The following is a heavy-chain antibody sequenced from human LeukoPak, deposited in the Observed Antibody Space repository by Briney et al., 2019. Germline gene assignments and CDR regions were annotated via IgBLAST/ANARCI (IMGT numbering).Heavy chain of an antibody. D-gene: IGHD3-9*01. V-gene: IGHV4-39*07. Sequence: SETLSLTCTVSGGSISSSSYYWGWIRQPPGKGLEWIGSIYYSGSTYYNPSLKSRVTISVDTSKNQFSLKLSSVTAADTAVYYCARGLRVYYDILTGYYIRGAFDIWGQGTMVTVSS. J-gene: IGHJ3*02. CDR1: GGSISSSSYY. CDR2: IYYSGST. CDR3: ARGLRVYYDILTGYYIRGAFDI.